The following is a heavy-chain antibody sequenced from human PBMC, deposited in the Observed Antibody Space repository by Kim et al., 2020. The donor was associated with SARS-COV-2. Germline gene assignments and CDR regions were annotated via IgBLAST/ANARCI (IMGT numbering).Heavy chain of an antibody. V-gene: IGHV3-30*02. Sequence: AESVKGRFTIASDNSKNTLYLQMNSLRAEDTAVYYCAKDDGYSSGCYPFDYWGQGTLVTVSS. D-gene: IGHD6-19*01. J-gene: IGHJ4*02. CDR3: AKDDGYSSGCYPFDY.